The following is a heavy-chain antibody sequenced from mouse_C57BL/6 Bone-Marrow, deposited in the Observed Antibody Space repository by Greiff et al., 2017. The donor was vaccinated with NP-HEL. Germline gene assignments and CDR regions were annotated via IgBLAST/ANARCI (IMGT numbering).Heavy chain of an antibody. Sequence: VQLQQSGPELVKPGASVKISCKASGYAFSSSWMNWVKQRPGKGLEWIGRIYPGDGDTNYNGKFKGKATLTADKSSSTAYMQLSSLTSEDSAVYFGARPPGCYYGSSPYAMDYWGQGTSVTVSA. D-gene: IGHD1-1*01. V-gene: IGHV1-82*01. CDR2: IYPGDGDT. CDR3: ARPPGCYYGSSPYAMDY. CDR1: GYAFSSSW. J-gene: IGHJ4*01.